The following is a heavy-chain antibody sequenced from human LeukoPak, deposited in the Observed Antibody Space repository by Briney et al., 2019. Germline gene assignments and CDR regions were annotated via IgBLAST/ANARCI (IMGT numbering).Heavy chain of an antibody. CDR1: GGSISSGGYY. V-gene: IGHV4-31*03. CDR3: ARDPILSSSPDPGAFDI. J-gene: IGHJ3*02. CDR2: IYYSGSI. D-gene: IGHD6-13*01. Sequence: PSETLSLTCTVSGGSISSGGYYWSWIRQHPGKGLEWIGYIYYSGSIYYNPSLKSRVTISVDTSKNQFSLKLSSVTAAGTAVYYCARDPILSSSPDPGAFDIWGQGTMVTVSS.